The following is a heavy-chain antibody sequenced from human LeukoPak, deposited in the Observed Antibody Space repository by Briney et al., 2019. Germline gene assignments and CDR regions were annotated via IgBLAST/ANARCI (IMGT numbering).Heavy chain of an antibody. J-gene: IGHJ4*02. V-gene: IGHV3-15*01. Sequence: PGGSLRLSCAVSGFSFSNAWMSWVRQAPGKGLEWVGRIKSKTDGGTTDYAAPVKGRFTISRDDSKNTLYLQMNSLKTEDTAVYYCTSGGGFGELSYWGQGTLVTVSS. D-gene: IGHD3-10*01. CDR3: TSGGGFGELSY. CDR2: IKSKTDGGTT. CDR1: GFSFSNAW.